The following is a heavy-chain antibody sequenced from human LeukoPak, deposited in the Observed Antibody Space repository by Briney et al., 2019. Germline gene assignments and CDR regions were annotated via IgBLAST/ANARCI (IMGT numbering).Heavy chain of an antibody. CDR1: GESFSGYY. V-gene: IGHV4-34*01. J-gene: IGHJ4*02. D-gene: IGHD6-6*01. CDR3: ARRGLESIAARLGMRDYFDY. Sequence: SETLSLTCAVYGESFSGYYWTWIRQPPGKGLEWIGEINYSESTNYNPSLKSRVTILVDKSKNQFSLKLRSVTAADTAVYYCARRGLESIAARLGMRDYFDYWGQGTLVTVSS. CDR2: INYSEST.